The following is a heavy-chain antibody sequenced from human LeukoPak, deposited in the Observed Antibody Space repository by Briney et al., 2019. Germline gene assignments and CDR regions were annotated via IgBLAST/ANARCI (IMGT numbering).Heavy chain of an antibody. D-gene: IGHD6-13*01. J-gene: IGHJ5*02. CDR1: GGSISSYY. CDR3: ARDALYSSSWNGRWFDP. V-gene: IGHV4-4*07. Sequence: SETLSLTCTVSGGSISSYYWSWIRQPAGEGLEWIGRIYTSGSTNYNPSLKSRVTMSVDTSKNQFSLKLSSVTAADTAVYYCARDALYSSSWNGRWFDPWGQGTLVTVSS. CDR2: IYTSGST.